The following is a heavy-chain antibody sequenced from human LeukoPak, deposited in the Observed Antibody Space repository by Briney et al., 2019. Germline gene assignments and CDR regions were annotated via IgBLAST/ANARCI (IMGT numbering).Heavy chain of an antibody. D-gene: IGHD3-10*01. CDR2: IKSKTDGGTT. Sequence: GGSLRLSCAASGFTFRNAWMRGVRQAPGKGREWGGRIKSKTDGGTTDYAAPVKGRFTISRDDSKNTLYLQMNSLKTEDTAVYYCTTGVWGVRGVPTLDYWGQGTLVTVSS. CDR3: TTGVWGVRGVPTLDY. CDR1: GFTFRNAW. V-gene: IGHV3-15*01. J-gene: IGHJ4*02.